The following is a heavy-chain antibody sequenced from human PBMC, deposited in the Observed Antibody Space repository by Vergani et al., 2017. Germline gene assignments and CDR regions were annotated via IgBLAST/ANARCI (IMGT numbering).Heavy chain of an antibody. CDR1: GFTFRNSD. CDR3: ATVKDIVVVPAAPTDY. Sequence: QMQLVESGGGVVQPGRSLRLSCAASGFTFRNSDMHWVRQAPGKGLEWVAVISYDGSNKYYADSVKGRFTISRDNSKNTLYLQMNSLRAEDTAVYYCATVKDIVVVPAAPTDYWGQGTLVTVSS. J-gene: IGHJ4*02. CDR2: ISYDGSNK. V-gene: IGHV3-30*03. D-gene: IGHD2-2*01.